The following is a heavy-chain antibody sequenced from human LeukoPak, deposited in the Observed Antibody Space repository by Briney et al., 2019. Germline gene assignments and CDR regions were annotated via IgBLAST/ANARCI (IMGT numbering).Heavy chain of an antibody. CDR1: GGTFSSYA. V-gene: IGHV1-69*04. Sequence: RASVKVSCKASGGTFSSYAISWVRQAPGQGLEWMGRIIPILGIANYAQKFQGRVTITADKSTSTAYMKLSSLRSEDTAVYYCASLEVATISVGYFDYWGQGTLVTVSS. D-gene: IGHD5-12*01. J-gene: IGHJ4*02. CDR3: ASLEVATISVGYFDY. CDR2: IIPILGIA.